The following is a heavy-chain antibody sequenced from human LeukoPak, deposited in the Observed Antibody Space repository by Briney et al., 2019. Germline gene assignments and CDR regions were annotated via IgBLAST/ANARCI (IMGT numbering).Heavy chain of an antibody. CDR3: TTTYEFPMIVVVHDAFDI. CDR1: GFTFSNAW. V-gene: IGHV3-15*01. Sequence: GGSLRLSCAASGFTFSNAWMSWVRQAPGKGLEWVGRIKSKTDGGTTDYAAPVKGRFTISRDDSKNTLYLQMNSLKTEDTAVYYCTTTYEFPMIVVVHDAFDIWGQGTMVTVSS. D-gene: IGHD3-22*01. CDR2: IKSKTDGGTT. J-gene: IGHJ3*02.